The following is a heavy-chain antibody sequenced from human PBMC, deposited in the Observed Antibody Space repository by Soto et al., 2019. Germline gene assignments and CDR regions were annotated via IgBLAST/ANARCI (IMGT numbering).Heavy chain of an antibody. CDR3: ARSTTGTTYWFDP. V-gene: IGHV4-59*01. CDR1: GGSISSYY. D-gene: IGHD1-1*01. Sequence: SETLSLTCTVSGGSISSYYWSWIRQPPGKGLEWIGYIYYSGSGSTNYNPSLKSRVTISIDTSKNQFSLKLSSVTAADTAVYYCARSTTGTTYWFDPWGQGTLVTVSS. CDR2: IYYSGSGST. J-gene: IGHJ5*02.